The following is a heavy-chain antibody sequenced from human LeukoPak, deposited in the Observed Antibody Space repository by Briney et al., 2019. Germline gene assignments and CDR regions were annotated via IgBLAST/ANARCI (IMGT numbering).Heavy chain of an antibody. CDR1: GFTFSSYA. V-gene: IGHV3-23*01. Sequence: GGSLRLSCAASGFTFSSYAMSWVRQAPGQGLEWVSAISGSGGSTYYADSVKGRFTISRDNAKNSLYLQMNSLRDEDTAVYYCARDGAPYYYDSSGSDYWGQGTLVTVSS. CDR3: ARDGAPYYYDSSGSDY. CDR2: ISGSGGST. J-gene: IGHJ4*02. D-gene: IGHD3-22*01.